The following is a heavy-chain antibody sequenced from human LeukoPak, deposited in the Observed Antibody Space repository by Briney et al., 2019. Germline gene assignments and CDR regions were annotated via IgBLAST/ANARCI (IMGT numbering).Heavy chain of an antibody. CDR1: GGSISSYY. D-gene: IGHD6-13*01. Sequence: SETLSLTCTVSGGSISSYYWSWIRQPPGKGLEWIGYIYYSGSTNYNPSLKSRVTISVDTSKNQFSLKLSSVTAADTAVYYCARSKTSSSWYIGLGAFDIWGQGTMVTVS. CDR3: ARSKTSSSWYIGLGAFDI. CDR2: IYYSGST. J-gene: IGHJ3*02. V-gene: IGHV4-59*01.